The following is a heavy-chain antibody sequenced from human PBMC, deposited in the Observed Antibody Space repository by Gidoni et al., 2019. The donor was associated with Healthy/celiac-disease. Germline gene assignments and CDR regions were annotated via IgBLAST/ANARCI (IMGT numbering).Heavy chain of an antibody. J-gene: IGHJ6*02. D-gene: IGHD3-16*02. V-gene: IGHV5-51*01. CDR1: GYRFTTYW. CDR3: ARPVNRSTPAGMDV. CDR2: SYPGSSDT. Sequence: EVQLVQAGAEVTKPGEALTFSCKGSGYRFTTYWIAWVRQMPGKGLEWKGISYPGSSDTRYNPSFEGQVTISVDKSISTAYLQWSSLKASDTAIYYCARPVNRSTPAGMDVWGQGTTVTVSS.